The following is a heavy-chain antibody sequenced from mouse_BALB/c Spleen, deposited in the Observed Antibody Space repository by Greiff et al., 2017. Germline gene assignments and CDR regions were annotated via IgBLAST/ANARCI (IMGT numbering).Heavy chain of an antibody. CDR2: ISTYYGDA. J-gene: IGHJ4*01. CDR3: ARGEDDGYYIYAMDY. Sequence: QVQLQQSGAELVRPGVSVKISCKGSGYTFTDYAMHWVKQSHAKSLEWIGVISTYYGDASYNQKFKGKATMTVDKSSSTAYMELARLTSEDSAIYYCARGEDDGYYIYAMDYWGQGTSVTVSS. V-gene: IGHV1S137*01. D-gene: IGHD2-3*01. CDR1: GYTFTDYA.